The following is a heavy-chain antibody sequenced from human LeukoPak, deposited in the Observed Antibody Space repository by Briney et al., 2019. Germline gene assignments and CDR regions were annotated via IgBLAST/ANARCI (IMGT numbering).Heavy chain of an antibody. Sequence: PSETLSLTCTVSGGSISSGSYYWSWTRQPAGKGLEWIGRIYTSGSTNYNPSLKSRVTISVDTSKNQFSLKLSSVTAADTAVYYCARVDSSSWLVYWGQGTLVTVSS. V-gene: IGHV4-61*02. D-gene: IGHD6-13*01. J-gene: IGHJ4*02. CDR3: ARVDSSSWLVY. CDR1: GGSISSGSYY. CDR2: IYTSGST.